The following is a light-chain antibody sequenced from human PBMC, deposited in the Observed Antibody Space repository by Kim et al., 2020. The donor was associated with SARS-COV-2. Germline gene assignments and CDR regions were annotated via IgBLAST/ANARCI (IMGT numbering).Light chain of an antibody. CDR2: NKN. J-gene: IGLJ3*02. CDR3: NSRDNTADRLGV. CDR1: SLRKYC. Sequence: LGQTVRITCQGDSLRKYCGAWYQQRPGQAPVLLIYNKNTRPSGISDRFSASTSGNTASLTITGAQAEDEADYYCNSRDNTADRLGVFGGGTQLTVL. V-gene: IGLV3-19*01.